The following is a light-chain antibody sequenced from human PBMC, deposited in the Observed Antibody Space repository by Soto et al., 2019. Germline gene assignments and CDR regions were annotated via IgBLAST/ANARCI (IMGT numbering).Light chain of an antibody. V-gene: IGKV1-39*01. CDR2: AAS. Sequence: DIQMTQSASSLSASVGGRVTITCRTSQSISSNLNWHQQKPGKAPKVLIYAASRLQSGVPSRFSGSGSGTDFTLTISSLQPEDFATYYCQQSYSIPYTFGQGTKLEIK. J-gene: IGKJ2*01. CDR3: QQSYSIPYT. CDR1: QSISSN.